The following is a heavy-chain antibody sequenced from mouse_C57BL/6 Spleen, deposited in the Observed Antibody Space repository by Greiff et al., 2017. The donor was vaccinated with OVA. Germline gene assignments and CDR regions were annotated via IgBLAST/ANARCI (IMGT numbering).Heavy chain of an antibody. CDR2: INPGSGGT. J-gene: IGHJ2*01. CDR3: ARFRGNYVFDY. V-gene: IGHV1-54*01. CDR1: GYAFTNYL. Sequence: QVQLQQSGAELVRPGTSVKVSCKASGYAFTNYLIEWVKQRPGQGLEGIGVINPGSGGTNYNEKFKGKATLTADKSSSTAYMQLSSLTSEDSAVYFCARFRGNYVFDYWGQGTTLTVSS. D-gene: IGHD2-1*01.